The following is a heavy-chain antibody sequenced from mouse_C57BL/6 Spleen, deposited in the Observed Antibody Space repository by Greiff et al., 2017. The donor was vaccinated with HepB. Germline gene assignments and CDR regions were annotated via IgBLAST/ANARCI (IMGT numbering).Heavy chain of an antibody. CDR1: GYTFTSYW. D-gene: IGHD1-1*01. V-gene: IGHV1-69*01. J-gene: IGHJ3*01. CDR2: IDPSDSYT. CDR3: ARLLRGAY. Sequence: QVQLQQPGAELVMPGASVKLSCKASGYTFTSYWMHWVKQRPGQGLEWIGEIDPSDSYTNYNQKFKGKSTLTVDKSSSTAYMQLSSLTSEDSAVYYCARLLRGAYWGQGNLVTVSA.